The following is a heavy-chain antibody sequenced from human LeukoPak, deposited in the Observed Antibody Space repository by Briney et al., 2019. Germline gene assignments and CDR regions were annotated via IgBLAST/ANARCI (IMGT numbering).Heavy chain of an antibody. V-gene: IGHV3-48*03. Sequence: GGSLRLSCAASGFTFSSYEMHWVRQAPGKGLEWVSYISSSGSTIYYADSVKGRFTISRDNAKNSLYLQMNSLRAEDTAAYYCARSLAEVVDYWGQGTLVTVSS. CDR2: ISSSGSTI. D-gene: IGHD6-19*01. J-gene: IGHJ4*02. CDR1: GFTFSSYE. CDR3: ARSLAEVVDY.